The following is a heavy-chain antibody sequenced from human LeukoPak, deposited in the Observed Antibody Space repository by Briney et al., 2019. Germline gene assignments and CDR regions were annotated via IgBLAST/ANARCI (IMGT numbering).Heavy chain of an antibody. V-gene: IGHV3-43*02. D-gene: IGHD3-3*01. CDR3: AKDFWSTRYYYYGMDV. Sequence: GGSLRLSCAASGFTFDDYAMRWVRQAPGKGLEWVSLISRDGGSKYYADSVKGRFTISRDNSKNSLHLQMNSLTNDDTALYYCAKDFWSTRYYYYGMDVWGQGTTVTVSS. CDR2: ISRDGGSK. J-gene: IGHJ6*02. CDR1: GFTFDDYA.